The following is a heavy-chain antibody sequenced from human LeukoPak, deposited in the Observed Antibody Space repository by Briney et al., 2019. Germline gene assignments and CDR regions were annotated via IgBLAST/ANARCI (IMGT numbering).Heavy chain of an antibody. CDR2: ISHDGRNK. CDR1: GFTFCSYT. Sequence: GGTLRLSCAASGFTFCSYTMHCVPQAPGRGLGSGVGISHDGRNKYYTDSVRGRFTIYRDNSKNTPYLQRNSLRAEATAVYYCASKHSGWSPFDYWGQGTLVTVSS. J-gene: IGHJ4*02. D-gene: IGHD6-19*01. V-gene: IGHV3-30*04. CDR3: ASKHSGWSPFDY.